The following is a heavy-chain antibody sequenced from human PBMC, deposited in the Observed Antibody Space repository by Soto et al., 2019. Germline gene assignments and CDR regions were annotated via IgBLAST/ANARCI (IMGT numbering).Heavy chain of an antibody. D-gene: IGHD5-12*01. Sequence: QVQLVQSGAEVKKPGSSVKVSCKASGGTFSSYTISWVRQAPGQGLEWMGRIIPILGIANYAQKFQGRVTITADKSTSTAYMELSSLRSEDTAVYYCARDGAGRDGYNYAAFAYWGQGTLVTVSS. V-gene: IGHV1-69*08. CDR1: GGTFSSYT. J-gene: IGHJ4*02. CDR3: ARDGAGRDGYNYAAFAY. CDR2: IIPILGIA.